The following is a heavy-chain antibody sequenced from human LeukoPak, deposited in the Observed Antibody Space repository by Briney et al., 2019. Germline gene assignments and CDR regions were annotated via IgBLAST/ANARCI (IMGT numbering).Heavy chain of an antibody. V-gene: IGHV4-39*01. CDR1: GGSISSTSPY. J-gene: IGHJ4*02. Sequence: SETLSLTCTVSGGSISSTSPYWGWIRPPPGKGLEWIGSIYYSGSTYYAPSLKSRVTISVDTSKNQFSLKLNSVTAADTAVYYCASLPTDLKALDYWGQGTLVTVSS. CDR2: IYYSGST. CDR3: ASLPTDLKALDY.